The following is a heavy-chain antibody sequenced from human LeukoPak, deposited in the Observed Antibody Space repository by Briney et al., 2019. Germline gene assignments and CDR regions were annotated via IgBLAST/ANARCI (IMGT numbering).Heavy chain of an antibody. Sequence: GGSLRLSCAASGFTFSSYSMNWVRQAPGKGLEWVSSISSSSSYIYYADSVKGRFTISRDNAKNMLYLQMNSLRAEDTAVYHCARASGGYYDSSGSFDYWGQGTLVTVSS. D-gene: IGHD3-22*01. J-gene: IGHJ4*02. CDR2: ISSSSSYI. CDR3: ARASGGYYDSSGSFDY. V-gene: IGHV3-21*04. CDR1: GFTFSSYS.